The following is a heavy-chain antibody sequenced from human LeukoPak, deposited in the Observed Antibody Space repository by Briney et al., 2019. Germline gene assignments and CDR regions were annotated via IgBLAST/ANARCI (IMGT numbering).Heavy chain of an antibody. Sequence: GGSLRLSCAASGFTFSSYAMSWVRQAPGKGLEWVSAISGSGGSTYYADSVKGRFTISRDNSKNTLYLQMNSLRAEDTAVYYCEKDTGSIVGAIPTGFDPWGQGTRVTVSS. CDR2: ISGSGGST. V-gene: IGHV3-23*01. CDR1: GFTFSSYA. J-gene: IGHJ5*02. CDR3: EKDTGSIVGAIPTGFDP. D-gene: IGHD1-26*01.